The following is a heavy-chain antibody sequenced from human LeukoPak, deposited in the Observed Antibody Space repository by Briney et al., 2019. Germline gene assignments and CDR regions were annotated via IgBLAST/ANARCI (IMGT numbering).Heavy chain of an antibody. Sequence: SETLSLTCAVYGGSFSGYYWSWIRQPPGKGLEWIGEINHSGSTNYNPSLKSRVPISVDTSKNQFSLKLSSVTAADTAVYYCARSRYYYYYYGMDVWGQGTTVTVSS. CDR2: INHSGST. CDR3: ARSRYYYYYYGMDV. V-gene: IGHV4-34*01. CDR1: GGSFSGYY. J-gene: IGHJ6*02.